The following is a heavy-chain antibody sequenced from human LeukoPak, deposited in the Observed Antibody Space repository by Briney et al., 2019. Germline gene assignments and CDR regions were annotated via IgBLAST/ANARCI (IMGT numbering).Heavy chain of an antibody. D-gene: IGHD6-13*01. CDR1: GGSISSYY. J-gene: IGHJ4*02. CDR2: IYYSGST. Sequence: SETLSLTCTVSGGSISSYYWSWIRQPPGKGLEWIGYIYYSGSTNCNPSLKSRVTISVDTSKNQFSLKLSSVTAADTAVYYCARGLASAGMGLWGQGTLVTVSS. CDR3: ARGLASAGMGL. V-gene: IGHV4-59*01.